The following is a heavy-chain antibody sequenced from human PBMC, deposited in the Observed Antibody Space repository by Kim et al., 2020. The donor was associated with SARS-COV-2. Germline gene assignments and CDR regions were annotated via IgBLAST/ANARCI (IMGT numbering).Heavy chain of an antibody. J-gene: IGHJ5*02. CDR2: INSDESGT. CDR3: VRDNIQLGDP. CDR1: GFTFNNYW. D-gene: IGHD1-1*01. V-gene: IGHV3-74*01. Sequence: GGSLRLSCAACGFTFNNYWMHWVRQAPGKGLEWVSHINSDESGTSYADSVKGRFTISRDNAENMVYLQMSSLRAEDTAVYYCVRDNIQLGDPWGQGSLV.